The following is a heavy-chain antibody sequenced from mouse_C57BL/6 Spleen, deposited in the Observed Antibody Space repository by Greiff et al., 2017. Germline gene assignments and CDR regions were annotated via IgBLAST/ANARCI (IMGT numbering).Heavy chain of an antibody. CDR1: GYTFTDYE. V-gene: IGHV1-15*01. Sequence: QVQLQQSGAELVRPGASVTLSCKASGYTFTDYEMHWVKQTPVHGLEWIGAIDPETGGTAYNQKFKGKAILTADKSSSTAYMELRSLTSEDSAVYYCTRGAGVYYFDYWGQGTTLTVSS. D-gene: IGHD3-3*01. CDR2: IDPETGGT. CDR3: TRGAGVYYFDY. J-gene: IGHJ2*01.